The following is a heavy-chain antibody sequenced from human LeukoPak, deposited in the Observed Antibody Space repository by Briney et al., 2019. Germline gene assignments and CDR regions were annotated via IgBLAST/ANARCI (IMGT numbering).Heavy chain of an antibody. CDR2: IYYSGST. CDR3: ARACSSTSCYATLDY. CDR1: GGSISSYY. D-gene: IGHD2-2*01. Sequence: SETLSLTCTVSGGSISSYYWSWIRQPPGKGLEWIGYIYYSGSTYYNPSLKSRVTISVDTSKNQFSLKLSSVTAADTAVYYCARACSSTSCYATLDYWGQGTLVTVSS. J-gene: IGHJ4*02. V-gene: IGHV4-59*06.